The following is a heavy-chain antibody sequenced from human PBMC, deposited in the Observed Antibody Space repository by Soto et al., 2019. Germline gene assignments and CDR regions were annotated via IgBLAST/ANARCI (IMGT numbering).Heavy chain of an antibody. CDR1: GGTFSSYA. V-gene: IGHV1-69*13. Sequence: VASVKVSCKASGGTFSSYAISWVGPAPGQGLEWRGGIIPIFGTANYAQKFQGRVTITPDESTTTAYMELSSLRSEDTAVYYCARGYAMRDENYYYYGMEIWGQGTTVTVSS. J-gene: IGHJ6*02. CDR2: IIPIFGTA. CDR3: ARGYAMRDENYYYYGMEI. D-gene: IGHD2-2*01.